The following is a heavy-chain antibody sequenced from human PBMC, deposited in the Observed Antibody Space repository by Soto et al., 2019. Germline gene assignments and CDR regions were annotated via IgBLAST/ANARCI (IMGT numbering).Heavy chain of an antibody. Sequence: GGSLRLSCAASGFTFTSYAMSWVRQAPGKGPEWVSSISGSGGSTYYADSVKGRFTISRDNSKNTLYLQMNSLRAEDTAVYYCAKDQVHSDGVSGGPQFDYWGQGTRVTVSS. J-gene: IGHJ4*02. D-gene: IGHD5-18*01. CDR1: GFTFTSYA. V-gene: IGHV3-23*01. CDR3: AKDQVHSDGVSGGPQFDY. CDR2: ISGSGGST.